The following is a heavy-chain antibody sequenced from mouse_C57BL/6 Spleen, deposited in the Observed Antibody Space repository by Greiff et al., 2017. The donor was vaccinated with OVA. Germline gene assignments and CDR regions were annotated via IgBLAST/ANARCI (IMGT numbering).Heavy chain of an antibody. Sequence: QVQLQQSGPGLVQPSQSLSITCTVSGFSLTSYGVHWVRQSPGKGLEWLGVIWSGGSTDYNAAVISRLSISKDNSKSQVFFKMTSLQADDTAIYYCARTVVDYYAMDYWGQGTSVTVSS. CDR1: GFSLTSYG. D-gene: IGHD1-1*01. CDR2: IWSGGST. J-gene: IGHJ4*01. CDR3: ARTVVDYYAMDY. V-gene: IGHV2-2*01.